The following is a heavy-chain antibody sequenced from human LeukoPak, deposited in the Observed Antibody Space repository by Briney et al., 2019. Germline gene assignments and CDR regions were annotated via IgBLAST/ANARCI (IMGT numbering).Heavy chain of an antibody. D-gene: IGHD5-18*01. CDR1: GYTFTDYY. CDR2: INPNNDDT. J-gene: IGHJ4*02. Sequence: ASVKVSCKASGYTFTDYYMHWVRQAPGQGLEWMGWINPNNDDTNYAQKFQGRVTMTRDTSISTAYMELGRLTSDDTAVYYCARRGSGYGYDYWGQGTLVTVSS. CDR3: ARRGSGYGYDY. V-gene: IGHV1-2*02.